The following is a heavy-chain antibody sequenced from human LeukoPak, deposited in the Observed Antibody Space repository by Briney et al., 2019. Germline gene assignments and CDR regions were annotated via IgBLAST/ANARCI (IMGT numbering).Heavy chain of an antibody. Sequence: GASLRLSCAASGFTFSSYWMHWVRQAPGKGLVWVSRINTDGSSTSYADSVKGRFTISRDNAKNTLYLQMNSLRAEDTAVYYCARDRDSSGWSGGFDYWGQGTLVTVSS. D-gene: IGHD6-19*01. J-gene: IGHJ4*02. CDR1: GFTFSSYW. V-gene: IGHV3-74*01. CDR3: ARDRDSSGWSGGFDY. CDR2: INTDGSST.